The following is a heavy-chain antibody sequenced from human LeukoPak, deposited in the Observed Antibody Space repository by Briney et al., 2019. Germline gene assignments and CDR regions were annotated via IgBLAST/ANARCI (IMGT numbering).Heavy chain of an antibody. CDR1: GYTFSSYT. V-gene: IGHV7-4-1*02. CDR3: ARDLFGCSGGSCYETLYGMDV. J-gene: IGHJ6*02. Sequence: ASVKVSCKASGYTFSSYTMNWVRQAPGQGLEWMGWINTNTGNPTYAQDYTGRFVFSLDTSVSTTYLQISRLKAEDTAVYYCARDLFGCSGGSCYETLYGMDVWGQGTTVTVSS. D-gene: IGHD2-15*01. CDR2: INTNTGNP.